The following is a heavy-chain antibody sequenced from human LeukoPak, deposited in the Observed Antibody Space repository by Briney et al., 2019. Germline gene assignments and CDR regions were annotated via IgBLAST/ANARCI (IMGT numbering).Heavy chain of an antibody. CDR1: GFTVSSNY. J-gene: IGHJ4*02. Sequence: PGGSLRLSCAASGFTVSSNYMSWVRQAPGKGLEWVSVIYSGGSTYYADSVKGRFTISRDNSKNTLYLQMNSLRAEDTAVYYCARGTYYDSSGYYYEREWGQGTLVTVSS. V-gene: IGHV3-66*01. CDR2: IYSGGST. D-gene: IGHD3-22*01. CDR3: ARGTYYDSSGYYYERE.